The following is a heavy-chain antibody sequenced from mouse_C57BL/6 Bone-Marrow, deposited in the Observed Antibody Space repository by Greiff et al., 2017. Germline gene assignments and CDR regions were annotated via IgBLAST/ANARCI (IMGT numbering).Heavy chain of an antibody. CDR3: ARTYYSNPCYAMDY. V-gene: IGHV1-22*01. Sequence: EVQLQESGPELVKPGASVKMSCKASGYTFTDYNMHWVKQSHGKSLEWIGYINPNNGGTSYNQKFKGKATLTVNKSSSTAYMELRSLTSEDSAVYYCARTYYSNPCYAMDYWGQGTSVTVSS. CDR2: INPNNGGT. J-gene: IGHJ4*01. CDR1: GYTFTDYN. D-gene: IGHD2-5*01.